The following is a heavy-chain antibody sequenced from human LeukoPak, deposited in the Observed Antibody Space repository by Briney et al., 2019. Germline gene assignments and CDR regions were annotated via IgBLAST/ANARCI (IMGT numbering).Heavy chain of an antibody. J-gene: IGHJ4*02. V-gene: IGHV4-59*08. CDR1: GGSVNNYY. CDR3: PGHAAISAAGTAPFHN. CDR2: IYRGST. Sequence: SETLSLTCTVSGGSVNNYYWSWIRQPPGKGLDWIGYIYRGSTKYNPSLKNRVTISMDKSQNQSSLRLLSLTAADTAVHYCPGHAAISAAGTAPFHNWGQGTLVTVPS. D-gene: IGHD6-13*01.